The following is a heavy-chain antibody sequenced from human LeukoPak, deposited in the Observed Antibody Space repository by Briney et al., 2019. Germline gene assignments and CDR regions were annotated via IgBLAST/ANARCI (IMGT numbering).Heavy chain of an antibody. V-gene: IGHV4-59*01. CDR3: ARRSDRGYDFDY. J-gene: IGHJ4*02. D-gene: IGHD5-12*01. CDR1: GGSISNYY. CDR2: IYYSGSP. Sequence: SETLSLTCTVSGGSISNYYWSWIRQPPGKGLEYIGFIYYSGSPKYNPSLKSRVTISIDMSKNQFSLKLSPVTAADTAVYYCARRSDRGYDFDYWGQGTPVTVSS.